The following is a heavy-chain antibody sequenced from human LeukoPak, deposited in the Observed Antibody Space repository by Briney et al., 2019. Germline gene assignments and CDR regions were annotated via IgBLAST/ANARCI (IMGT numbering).Heavy chain of an antibody. V-gene: IGHV3-23*01. CDR3: AKLPVPRRGYDILTGYYEEVFDY. Sequence: GGSLRLSCAASGFTFSSYAMSWVRQAPGKGLEWVSAISGSGGSTYYADSVKGRFTISRDNSKNTLYLQMSSLRAEDTAVYYCAKLPVPRRGYDILTGYYEEVFDYWGQGTLVTVSS. J-gene: IGHJ4*02. CDR2: ISGSGGST. D-gene: IGHD3-9*01. CDR1: GFTFSSYA.